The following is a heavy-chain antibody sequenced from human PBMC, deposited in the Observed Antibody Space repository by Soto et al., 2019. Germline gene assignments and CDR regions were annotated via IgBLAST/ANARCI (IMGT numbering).Heavy chain of an antibody. J-gene: IGHJ3*02. CDR3: AKDPNGNYGGGFEM. D-gene: IGHD4-17*01. CDR2: ISAAATIT. V-gene: IGHV3-23*01. CDR1: GFTFDKYA. Sequence: EVQLLESGGGLVQPGESLRLSCVASGFTFDKYAMSWVRQTPEKGLELVAGISAAATITYYADSVRGRFTISRDNSKNTQSLHMSNLTAEDTAIYYCAKDPNGNYGGGFEMWGQGTTVIVSS.